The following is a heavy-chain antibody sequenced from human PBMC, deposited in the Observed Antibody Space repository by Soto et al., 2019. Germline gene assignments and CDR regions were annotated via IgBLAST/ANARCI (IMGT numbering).Heavy chain of an antibody. J-gene: IGHJ4*02. V-gene: IGHV3-23*01. Sequence: EVQLSESGGGLVQPGGSLRLSCAASGFTFSSYAMSWVRQAPGKGLEWVSAISGSGGSTYYADSVKGRFTISRDNSKNTLYLQMNSLRAEDTAVYYCAKGGYSSGWYSWYFDYWGQGTLVTVSS. D-gene: IGHD6-19*01. CDR1: GFTFSSYA. CDR3: AKGGYSSGWYSWYFDY. CDR2: ISGSGGST.